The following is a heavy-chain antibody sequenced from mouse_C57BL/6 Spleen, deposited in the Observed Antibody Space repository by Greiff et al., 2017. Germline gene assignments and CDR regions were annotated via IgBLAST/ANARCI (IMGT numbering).Heavy chain of an antibody. D-gene: IGHD2-5*01. CDR3: ARHTAYYSNYIYAMDD. CDR1: GFTFSSYG. CDR2: ISSGGSYT. V-gene: IGHV5-6*01. Sequence: EVQGVESGGDLVKPGGSLKLSCAASGFTFSSYGMSWVRQTPDKRLEWVATISSGGSYTYYPDSVKGRFTISIDNAKNTLYLQMSSLKSEDTAMYYCARHTAYYSNYIYAMDDWGQGTSVTVAS. J-gene: IGHJ4*01.